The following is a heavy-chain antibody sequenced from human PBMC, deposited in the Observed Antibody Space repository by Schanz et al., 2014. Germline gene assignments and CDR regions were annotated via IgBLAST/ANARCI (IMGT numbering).Heavy chain of an antibody. CDR3: AREVYGGYGDIFDI. Sequence: QVQLVESGGGVVQPGRSLRLSCAASGFTFSNFAIHWVRQAPGKGLEWVAVISYDGSHKDYADSVKGRFTISRDNSKNSLYLQMSSLRDEDTAVYYCAREVYGGYGDIFDIWGQGTMVTVSS. CDR1: GFTFSNFA. D-gene: IGHD4-17*01. CDR2: ISYDGSHK. V-gene: IGHV3-30*04. J-gene: IGHJ3*02.